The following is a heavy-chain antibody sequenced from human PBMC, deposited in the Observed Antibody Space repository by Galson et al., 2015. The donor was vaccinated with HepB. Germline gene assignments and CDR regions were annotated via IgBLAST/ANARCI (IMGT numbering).Heavy chain of an antibody. CDR1: GFTFSDYY. D-gene: IGHD3-3*02. J-gene: IGHJ4*02. CDR3: SRTLPGIDLDY. V-gene: IGHV3-72*01. Sequence: SLRLSCAASGFTFSDYYMEWVRQAPGKGLEWVGRVRHKARRYTTDYVASVEGRFTISRDDSKNSLYLQMDSLITEDTAVYYCSRTLPGIDLDYWGQGTLVTVSS. CDR2: VRHKARRYTT.